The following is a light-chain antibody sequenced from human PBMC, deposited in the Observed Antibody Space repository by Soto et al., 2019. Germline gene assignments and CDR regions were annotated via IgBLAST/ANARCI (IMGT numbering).Light chain of an antibody. CDR1: SSEVGDYNY. J-gene: IGLJ1*01. CDR3: SSYSSSGTLYV. V-gene: IGLV2-14*01. CDR2: DVS. Sequence: QSALTQPASVSGSPGQSITISCTGSSSEVGDYNYVAWYQQHPDKAPKLMIFDVSSRPSGVSNRFSGSKSGNTASLTISGLQAEDEADYFCSSYSSSGTLYVFGTGTKVTVL.